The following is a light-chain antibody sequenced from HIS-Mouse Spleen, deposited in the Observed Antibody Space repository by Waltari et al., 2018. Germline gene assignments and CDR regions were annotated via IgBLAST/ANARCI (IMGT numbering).Light chain of an antibody. Sequence: SYELTQPPSVSVSPGQTARITCSGDALTTKYAYWYQQKSGQASVLVIYEDSKRPSVIPERFSGSSSGTMATFTISGAQVEDEADYYCYSTDSSGNHRVFGGGTKLTVL. J-gene: IGLJ2*01. CDR1: ALTTKY. CDR2: EDS. CDR3: YSTDSSGNHRV. V-gene: IGLV3-10*01.